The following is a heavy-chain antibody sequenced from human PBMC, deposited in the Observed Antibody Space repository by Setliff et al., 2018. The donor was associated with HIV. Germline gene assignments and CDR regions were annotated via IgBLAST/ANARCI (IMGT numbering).Heavy chain of an antibody. CDR3: ARGGVLLRFGYFDY. D-gene: IGHD5-12*01. CDR1: GGSFSGYY. V-gene: IGHV4-34*01. CDR2: IYHSGTT. J-gene: IGHJ4*01. Sequence: SETLSLTCAVYGGSFSGYYWGWIRQTPGKGLEWIGSIYHSGTTYYNPSLRSRVTISVDTAKNQFSLRLSSVTAADTAVYFCARGGVLLRFGYFDYWGQGSLVTVSS.